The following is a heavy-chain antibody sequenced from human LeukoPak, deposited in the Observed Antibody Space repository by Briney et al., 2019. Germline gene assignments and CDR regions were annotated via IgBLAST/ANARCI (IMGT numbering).Heavy chain of an antibody. V-gene: IGHV3-53*01. CDR2: IYSGGST. Sequence: GGSLRLSCAASGFTVSSNYMSWVRQAPGKGLEWVSVIYSGGSTYYADSVRGRFTISRDNSKNTLYLQMNILRSEDTAVYYCARDRKAAGFDYWGQGTLVTVSS. D-gene: IGHD6-13*01. CDR1: GFTVSSNY. J-gene: IGHJ4*02. CDR3: ARDRKAAGFDY.